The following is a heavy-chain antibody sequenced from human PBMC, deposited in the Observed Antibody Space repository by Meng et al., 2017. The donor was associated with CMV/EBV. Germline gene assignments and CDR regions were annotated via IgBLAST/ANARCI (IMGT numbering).Heavy chain of an antibody. CDR1: GFTFSSYA. V-gene: IGHV3-30-3*01. Sequence: GESLKISCAASGFTFSSYAMHWVRQAPGKGLEWVAVISYDGSNKYYADSVKGRFTISRDNSKNTLYLQMSSLRSEDTAVYYCARASRQLELEGNNWFDPWGQGTLVTVSS. CDR3: ARASRQLELEGNNWFDP. J-gene: IGHJ5*02. CDR2: ISYDGSNK. D-gene: IGHD1-7*01.